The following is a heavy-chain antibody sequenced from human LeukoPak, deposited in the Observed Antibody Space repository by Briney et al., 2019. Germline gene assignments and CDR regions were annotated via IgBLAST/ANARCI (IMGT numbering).Heavy chain of an antibody. CDR3: AKGARRFLEWLLDYYYYMDV. D-gene: IGHD3-3*01. V-gene: IGHV3-23*01. Sequence: PGGSLRLSCAASGLTFSSYAMSWVRQAPGKGLEWVSAISGSGGSTYYADSVKGRFTISRDNSKNTLYLQMNSLRAEDTAVYYCAKGARRFLEWLLDYYYYMDVWGKGTTVTVSS. CDR2: ISGSGGST. J-gene: IGHJ6*03. CDR1: GLTFSSYA.